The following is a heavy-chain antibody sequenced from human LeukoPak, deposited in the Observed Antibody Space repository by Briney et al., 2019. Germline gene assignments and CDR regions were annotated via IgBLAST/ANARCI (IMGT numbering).Heavy chain of an antibody. CDR1: GFTFSSYS. CDR3: VRDFSTVTTAYLHH. Sequence: GGSLRLSCAASGFTFSSYSMNWVCQAPGKGLEWVSSISSSSRHIYYADSVKGRFTIFRDDAKNSLFLQMDSLRVEDTAMYYCVRDFSTVTTAYLHHWGQGTLLTVSS. V-gene: IGHV3-21*04. CDR2: ISSSSRHI. J-gene: IGHJ1*01. D-gene: IGHD4-17*01.